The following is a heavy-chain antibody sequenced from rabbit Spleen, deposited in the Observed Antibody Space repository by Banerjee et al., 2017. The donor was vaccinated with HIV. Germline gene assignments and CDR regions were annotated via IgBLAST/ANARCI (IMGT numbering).Heavy chain of an antibody. V-gene: IGHV1S69*01. CDR1: GFSFSSGYD. CDR3: ARVFLGNYYGMDL. D-gene: IGHD5-1*01. Sequence: QSLEESGGGLVKPGASLTLTCKASGFSFSSGYDMCWVRQAPGEGLEWIGIINSATTAYATWAKGRFTVSKTSTTVDLKITSPTTEDSATYFCARVFLGNYYGMDLWGPGTLVTVS. J-gene: IGHJ6*01. CDR2: INSATT.